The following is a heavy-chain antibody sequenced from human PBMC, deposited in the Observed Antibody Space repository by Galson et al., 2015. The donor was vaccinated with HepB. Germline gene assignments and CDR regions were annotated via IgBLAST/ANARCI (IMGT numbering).Heavy chain of an antibody. Sequence: LRLSCAASGFTFSTYWMSWVRQAPGKGLEWVSVIYSGGSTYYADSVKGRFTISRDNSKNTLYLQMNSLRAEDTAVYYCARARGYSGYELLYGMDVWGQGTTVTVSS. CDR2: IYSGGST. J-gene: IGHJ6*02. CDR1: GFTFSTYW. CDR3: ARARGYSGYELLYGMDV. V-gene: IGHV3-66*01. D-gene: IGHD5-12*01.